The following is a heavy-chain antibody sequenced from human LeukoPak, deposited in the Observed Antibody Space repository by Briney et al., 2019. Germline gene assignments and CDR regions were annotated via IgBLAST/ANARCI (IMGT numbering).Heavy chain of an antibody. CDR2: ITGPGIRT. J-gene: IGHJ4*02. CDR3: AMPRYRRVGASTRVYFDS. V-gene: IGHV3-23*01. Sequence: GGSVRLSCAASGFTFREFVMRWVRQAPGEGLGGVSAITGPGIRTIYPDSVTGRFPTPRDNSNNTVYLQMNSLRPEHTAVYYCAMPRYRRVGASTRVYFDSWGPGTLVTVSS. CDR1: GFTFREFV. D-gene: IGHD1-26*01.